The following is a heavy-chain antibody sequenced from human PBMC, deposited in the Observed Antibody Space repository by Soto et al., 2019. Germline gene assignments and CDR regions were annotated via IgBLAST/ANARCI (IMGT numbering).Heavy chain of an antibody. CDR3: ARVKSGYDYYYYYYMDV. V-gene: IGHV3-53*04. D-gene: IGHD5-12*01. CDR2: IYSGGST. J-gene: IGHJ6*03. Sequence: EVQLVESGGGLVQPGGSLRLSCAASGFTVSSNYMSWVRQAPGKGLEWGSVIYSGGSTYYADSVKGRFTISRHNSKNTLYLQMNSLRAEDTAVYYCARVKSGYDYYYYYYMDVWGKGTTVTVSS. CDR1: GFTVSSNY.